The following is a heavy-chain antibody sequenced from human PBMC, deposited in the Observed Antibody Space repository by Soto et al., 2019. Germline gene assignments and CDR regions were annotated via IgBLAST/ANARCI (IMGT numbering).Heavy chain of an antibody. V-gene: IGHV4-30-4*02. CDR3: ARELNYYDSSGSTPYFDY. J-gene: IGHJ4*02. CDR1: GGSISSGDYY. CDR2: IYYSGST. Sequence: SETLSLTCTVSGGSISSGDYYWSWIRQPPGKGLEWIGYIYYSGSTYYNPSLKSRVTISVDTSKNQFSLKLSSVTAADTAVYYCARELNYYDSSGSTPYFDYWGQGTLVTVSS. D-gene: IGHD3-22*01.